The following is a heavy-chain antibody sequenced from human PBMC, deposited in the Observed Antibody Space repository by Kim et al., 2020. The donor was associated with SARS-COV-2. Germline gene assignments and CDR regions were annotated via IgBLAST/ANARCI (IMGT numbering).Heavy chain of an antibody. CDR1: GGTFSSYA. D-gene: IGHD3-9*01. Sequence: SVKVSCKASGGTFSSYAISWVRQAPGQGLEWMGRIIPILGIANYAQKFQGRVTITADKSTSTAYMELSSLRSEDTAVYYCAREWSDVLRYFDREGDWFDPWGQGTLVTVSS. CDR2: IIPILGIA. CDR3: AREWSDVLRYFDREGDWFDP. J-gene: IGHJ5*02. V-gene: IGHV1-69*04.